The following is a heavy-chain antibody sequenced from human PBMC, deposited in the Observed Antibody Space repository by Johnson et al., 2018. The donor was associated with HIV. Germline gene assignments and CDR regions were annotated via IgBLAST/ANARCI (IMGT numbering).Heavy chain of an antibody. CDR3: ARGGLGFQNIHDPLDV. CDR1: GFTVSSDY. CDR2: IYSSAAT. Sequence: VQLVESGGGVVQPGRSLRLSCVASGFTVSSDYMSWVRQAPGKGLEWVSVIYSSAATNYADSVKGRFTISRDNSKNSLYLQMNSLRAEDTALYYCARGGLGFQNIHDPLDVWGQGTMVTVSS. J-gene: IGHJ3*01. D-gene: IGHD1/OR15-1a*01. V-gene: IGHV3-66*01.